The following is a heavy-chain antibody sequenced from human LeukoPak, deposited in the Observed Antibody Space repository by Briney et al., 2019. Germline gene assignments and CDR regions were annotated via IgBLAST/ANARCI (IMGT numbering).Heavy chain of an antibody. Sequence: GGSLRLSCAASGFTVSTNCMTWVRQAPGKGLEWVGFIRNKANGATADYAASVKGRFTISRDDSKTTAYLQMNSLKTEDTAVYYCSRAYTTGWLGINDFWGQGALVTVSS. D-gene: IGHD6-19*01. CDR1: GFTVSTNC. V-gene: IGHV3-71*01. J-gene: IGHJ4*02. CDR2: IRNKANGATA. CDR3: SRAYTTGWLGINDF.